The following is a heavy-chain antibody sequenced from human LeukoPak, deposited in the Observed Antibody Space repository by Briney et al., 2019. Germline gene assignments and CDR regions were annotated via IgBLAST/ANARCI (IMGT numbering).Heavy chain of an antibody. CDR1: GYTFTDYY. Sequence: ASVKVSCKTSGYTFTDYYIHWVRQAPGQGLEWIGIIYPSVDTTDSSQKFKGRVTVTRDTSTSTVYMELRTLWSEDTAIYYCIREYEGGYFDYWGQGTLVTVSS. CDR2: IYPSVDTT. J-gene: IGHJ4*02. CDR3: IREYEGGYFDY. D-gene: IGHD2-8*01. V-gene: IGHV1-46*01.